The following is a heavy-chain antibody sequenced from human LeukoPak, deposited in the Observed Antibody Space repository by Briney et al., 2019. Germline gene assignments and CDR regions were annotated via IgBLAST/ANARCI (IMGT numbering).Heavy chain of an antibody. CDR3: ARYFDWTKRGFDP. CDR1: GYTFTSYY. CDR2: ISACNGNT. Sequence: GASVKVSCKASGYTFTSYYMHWVRQAPGQGLEWMGWISACNGNTNYAQKLQGRVTMTTDTSTSTAYMELRSLRSDDTAVYYCARYFDWTKRGFDPWGQGTLVTVSS. D-gene: IGHD3-9*01. V-gene: IGHV1-18*04. J-gene: IGHJ5*02.